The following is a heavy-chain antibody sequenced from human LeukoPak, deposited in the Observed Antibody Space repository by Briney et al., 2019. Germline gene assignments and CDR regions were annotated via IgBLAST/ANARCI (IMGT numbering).Heavy chain of an antibody. CDR3: AREWYYDSSGYFPGDWFDP. CDR1: GFTFSGYW. Sequence: GGSLRLSCAASGFTFSGYWMSWVRQAPGKGLEWVANIKQDGSEKYYVDSVKGRFTISRDNAKSSLYLQMNSLRAEDTAVYYCAREWYYDSSGYFPGDWFDPWGQGTLVTVSS. CDR2: IKQDGSEK. D-gene: IGHD3-22*01. V-gene: IGHV3-7*01. J-gene: IGHJ5*02.